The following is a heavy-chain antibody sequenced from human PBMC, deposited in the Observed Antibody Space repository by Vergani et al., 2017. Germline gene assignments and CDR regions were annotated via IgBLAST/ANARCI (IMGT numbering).Heavy chain of an antibody. CDR3: TKGSRGYTGYFFDY. CDR1: GFAFSRYA. CDR2: LTASGSGI. Sequence: EVQLLESGGRLVQPGGSLRLSCVASGFAFSRYAMSWVRQAPGKGLEWVSGLTASGSGISYADSVRGRFTISRDNSKNTLHLQMNSLRADDTAVYYCTKGSRGYTGYFFDYWGQGTLATVSS. D-gene: IGHD5-12*01. V-gene: IGHV3-23*01. J-gene: IGHJ4*02.